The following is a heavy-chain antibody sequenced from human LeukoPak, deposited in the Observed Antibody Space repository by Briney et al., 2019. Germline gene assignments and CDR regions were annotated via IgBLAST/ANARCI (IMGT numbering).Heavy chain of an antibody. CDR1: GYTFTSYY. J-gene: IGHJ4*02. CDR2: INPNSGGA. V-gene: IGHV1-2*04. Sequence: ASVKVSCKASGYTFTSYYMHWVRQAPGQGLEWMGWINPNSGGANYAQKFQGWVTMTRDTSISTAYMELSRLRSDDTAVYYCASDSGSYHDFDYWGQGTLVTVSS. CDR3: ASDSGSYHDFDY. D-gene: IGHD1-26*01.